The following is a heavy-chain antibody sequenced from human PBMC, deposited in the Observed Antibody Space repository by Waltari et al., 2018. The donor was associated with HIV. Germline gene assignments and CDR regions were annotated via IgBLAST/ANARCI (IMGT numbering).Heavy chain of an antibody. J-gene: IGHJ4*02. CDR2: INWNGGST. V-gene: IGHV3-20*04. D-gene: IGHD3-10*01. CDR1: GFNFDDSG. Sequence: EVQLVESGGGVVRPGGFLRLSCVACGFNFDDSGMSWVRQAPGKGLEWVYGINWNGGSTGYADSVKGRFSISRDNAKNSLYLQMNSLRAEDTALYYCARDYGSGSYYNYWGQGTLVTVSS. CDR3: ARDYGSGSYYNY.